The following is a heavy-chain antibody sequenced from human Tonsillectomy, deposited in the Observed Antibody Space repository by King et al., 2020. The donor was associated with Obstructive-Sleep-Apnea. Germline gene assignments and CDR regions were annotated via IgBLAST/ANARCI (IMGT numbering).Heavy chain of an antibody. D-gene: IGHD4-17*01. CDR2: INAGNGDT. CDR3: AREVSYGAFDI. CDR1: GYTFTNYA. J-gene: IGHJ3*02. Sequence: LQLVQSEAEVKKPGASVKVSCKASGYTFTNYALHWVRQAPGQSLEWMGWINAGNGDTHYSQKFQDRVTITRETSATTAYMELSSLRFEDTAVYYCAREVSYGAFDIWGRGTLVTVSS. V-gene: IGHV1-3*01.